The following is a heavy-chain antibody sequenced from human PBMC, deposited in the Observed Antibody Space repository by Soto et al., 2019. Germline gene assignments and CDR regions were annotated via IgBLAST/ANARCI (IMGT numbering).Heavy chain of an antibody. CDR3: ASQHYYDSSGYYVVY. CDR2: IYYSGST. V-gene: IGHV4-59*08. Sequence: SETLSLTCTFSGGSISSYYWSWIRQPPGKGLEWIGYIYYSGSTNYNPSLKSRVTISVDTSKNQFSLKLSSVTATDTAVYYCASQHYYDSSGYYVVYWGQGTLVTVSS. CDR1: GGSISSYY. J-gene: IGHJ4*02. D-gene: IGHD3-22*01.